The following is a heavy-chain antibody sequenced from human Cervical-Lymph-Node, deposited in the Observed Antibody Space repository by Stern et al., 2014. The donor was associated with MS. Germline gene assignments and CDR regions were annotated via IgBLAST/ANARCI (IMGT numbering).Heavy chain of an antibody. D-gene: IGHD6-13*01. CDR3: ARESSSSCQHRFYYYGMDV. J-gene: IGHJ6*02. CDR2: ISAYNGNT. V-gene: IGHV1-18*01. Sequence: VQLVESGAEVKKPGASVKVSCKASGYTFSSYGISWVRQAPGQGLEWMGWISAYNGNTNYAQKLQGRVTLTTDTSTSTAYMELRSLRSDDTAAYYCARESSSSCQHRFYYYGMDVWGQGTTVTVSS. CDR1: GYTFSSYG.